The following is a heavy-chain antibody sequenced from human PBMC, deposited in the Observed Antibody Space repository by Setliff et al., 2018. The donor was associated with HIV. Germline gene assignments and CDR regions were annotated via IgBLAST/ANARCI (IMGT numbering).Heavy chain of an antibody. D-gene: IGHD2-15*01. V-gene: IGHV4-39*01. J-gene: IGHJ5*02. Sequence: SETLSLTCAVYGGSFSSYYWGWIRQPPGKGLEWIGSIYYSGSTYYNPSLKSRVTISVDTSKNQFSLKLSSVTAADTAVYYCARHHYSNWFDPWGQGTLVTVSS. CDR1: GGSFSSYY. CDR3: ARHHYSNWFDP. CDR2: IYYSGST.